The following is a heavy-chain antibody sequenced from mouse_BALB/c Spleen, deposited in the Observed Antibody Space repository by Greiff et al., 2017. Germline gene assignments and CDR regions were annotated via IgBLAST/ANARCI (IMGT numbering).Heavy chain of an antibody. J-gene: IGHJ4*01. CDR3: AREQGGYPMDY. V-gene: IGHV1-4*02. CDR2: INPSSGYT. Sequence: QVQLKQSAAELARPGASVKMSCKASGYTFTSYTMHWVKQRPGQGLEWIGYINPSSGYTEYNQKFKDKTTLTADKSSSTAYMQLSSLTSEDSAVFYCAREQGGYPMDYWGQGTSVIVSS. CDR1: GYTFTSYT.